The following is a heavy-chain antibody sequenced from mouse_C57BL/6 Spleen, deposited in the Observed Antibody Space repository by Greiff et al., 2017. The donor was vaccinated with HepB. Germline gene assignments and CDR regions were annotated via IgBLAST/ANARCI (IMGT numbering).Heavy chain of an antibody. CDR1: GYTFTSYW. CDR2: IYPGSGST. Sequence: QVQLQQPGAELVKPGASVKMSCKASGYTFTSYWITWVKQRPGQGLEWIGDIYPGSGSTNYNEKFKSKATLTVDTSSSTAYMQLSSLTSEDSAVYYCARSGGSGSWFAYWGQVTLVTVSA. D-gene: IGHD3-2*02. J-gene: IGHJ3*01. V-gene: IGHV1-55*01. CDR3: ARSGGSGSWFAY.